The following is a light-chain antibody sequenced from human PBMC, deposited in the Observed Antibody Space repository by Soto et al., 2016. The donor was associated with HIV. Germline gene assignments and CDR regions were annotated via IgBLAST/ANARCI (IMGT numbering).Light chain of an antibody. V-gene: IGKV1-5*03. CDR2: KAS. J-gene: IGKJ1*01. CDR3: QQYYTYT. Sequence: DIQMTQSPSTLSASVGDRVTITCRASQNINIWVAWYQQEPGKPPKLLIYKASTLEDGVPSRFSGNASGTEFTLTIISLQPDDFATYYCQQYYTYTFGQGTK. CDR1: QNINIW.